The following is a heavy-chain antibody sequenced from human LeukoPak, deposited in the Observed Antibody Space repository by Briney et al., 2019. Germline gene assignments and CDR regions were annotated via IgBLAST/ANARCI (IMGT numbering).Heavy chain of an antibody. J-gene: IGHJ5*02. CDR1: GYNFTSYW. CDR3: ARQDCSGGSCFRNYWFDP. Sequence: GESLEISCKGSGYNFTSYWISWVRQMPGEGLERMGRIDPSDSYTNYSPSFQGHVTISADKSISTAYLQWSSLKASDTAMYYCARQDCSGGSCFRNYWFDPWGQGTLVTVSS. V-gene: IGHV5-10-1*01. D-gene: IGHD2-15*01. CDR2: IDPSDSYT.